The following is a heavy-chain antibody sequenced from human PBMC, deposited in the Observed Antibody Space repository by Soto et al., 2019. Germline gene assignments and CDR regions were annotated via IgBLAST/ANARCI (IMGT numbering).Heavy chain of an antibody. CDR2: TYYRSKWYN. CDR1: GDSVSSNNAA. CDR3: ARGGGWAPRPSYYGMDV. D-gene: IGHD3-10*01. Sequence: SQTLSLTCAISGDSVSSNNAAWNWIRQSPSRGLEWLGRTYYRSKWYNDYAVSVKSRITINPDTSKNQFSLQLNSVTPEDTAVYYCARGGGWAPRPSYYGMDVWGQGTTVTVSS. V-gene: IGHV6-1*01. J-gene: IGHJ6*02.